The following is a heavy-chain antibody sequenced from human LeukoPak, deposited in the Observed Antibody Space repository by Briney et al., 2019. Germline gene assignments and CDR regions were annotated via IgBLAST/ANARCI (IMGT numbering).Heavy chain of an antibody. CDR1: GFTFSSYS. Sequence: PGGSLRLSCAASGFTFSSYSMNWVRHAPGKGLEWVSSIISSSSYIYYADSVKGPFTISRDNAKNSLYLQMNILRAEDTAVYYCARDSGSYYFGYWGQGTLVTVSS. V-gene: IGHV3-21*01. CDR2: IISSSSYI. CDR3: ARDSGSYYFGY. D-gene: IGHD1-26*01. J-gene: IGHJ4*02.